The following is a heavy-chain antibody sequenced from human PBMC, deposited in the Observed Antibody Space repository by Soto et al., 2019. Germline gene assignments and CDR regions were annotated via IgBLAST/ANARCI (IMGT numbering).Heavy chain of an antibody. J-gene: IGHJ5*02. CDR3: ARARGPNWFDP. V-gene: IGHV1-3*01. D-gene: IGHD3-10*01. CDR1: GYTFIDYS. CDR2: INPGNGNT. Sequence: QVPLVQSGAEVKKPGASVKISCKTSGYTFIDYSMHWVRQAPGERLEWMGWINPGNGNTEYSEKFQDRLTITRDTSATTSSMELTSLRSEDTAVYYCARARGPNWFDPWGQGTLVTVSS.